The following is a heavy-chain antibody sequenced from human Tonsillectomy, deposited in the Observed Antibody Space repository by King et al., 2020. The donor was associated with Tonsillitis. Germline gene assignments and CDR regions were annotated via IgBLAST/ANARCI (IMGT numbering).Heavy chain of an antibody. CDR1: GGSISSGSYY. CDR2: IYTSGTT. J-gene: IGHJ3*02. V-gene: IGHV4-61*02. CDR3: ARYRLYVGVLYDSFDN. Sequence: QLQESGPGLVKPSQTLSLTCTVSGGSISSGSYYWSWIRQSAGKGLEWIGRIYTSGTTNYNPSLSSRVTMSVDTSKNQFSLQLNSVTAADTAVYYCARYRLYVGVLYDSFDNW. D-gene: IGHD2-15*01.